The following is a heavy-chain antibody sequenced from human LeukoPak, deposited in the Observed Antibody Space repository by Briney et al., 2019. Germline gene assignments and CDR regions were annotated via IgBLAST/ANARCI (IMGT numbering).Heavy chain of an antibody. Sequence: SETLSLTCTVSGGSISPFYWSWIRQPPGKGLEWVAYIYYSGSTRYNPSLKSRVAISVDTSNNQVSLKLSSVTAADTAVYYCARHGYCSGGSCYWDYWGQGTLVTVSS. D-gene: IGHD2-15*01. CDR3: ARHGYCSGGSCYWDY. CDR2: IYYSGST. V-gene: IGHV4-59*08. J-gene: IGHJ4*02. CDR1: GGSISPFY.